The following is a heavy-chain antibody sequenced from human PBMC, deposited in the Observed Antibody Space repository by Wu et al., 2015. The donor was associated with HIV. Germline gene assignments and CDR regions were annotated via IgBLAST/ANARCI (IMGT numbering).Heavy chain of an antibody. CDR2: IIPVFDTT. J-gene: IGHJ3*02. CDR1: GGTFSSYA. CDR3: ARDGGVATMRMGNDAFDI. D-gene: IGHD5-12*01. V-gene: IGHV1-69*05. Sequence: QVQLVQSGAEVKKPGSSVKVSCKASGGTFSSYAFSWVRQAPGQGLEWIGGIIPVFDTTNYAQKFQGRVTITTDESTSTAYMELSSLRSEDTAVYYCARDGGVATMRMGNDAFDIWGQGTMVTVSS.